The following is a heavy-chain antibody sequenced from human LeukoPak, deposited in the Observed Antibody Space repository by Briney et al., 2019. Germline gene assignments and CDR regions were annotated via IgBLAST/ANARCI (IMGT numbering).Heavy chain of an antibody. Sequence: GASVKVSCKASGYTFTSYGISWVRQAPGQGLEWMGWISAYNGNTNYAQKLQGRVTMTTDTSTSTAYMELRSLRSDDTDVYYCARDVLRYFDWLSLYYYYYGMDVWGQGTTVTVSS. V-gene: IGHV1-18*01. CDR2: ISAYNGNT. J-gene: IGHJ6*02. CDR3: ARDVLRYFDWLSLYYYYYGMDV. CDR1: GYTFTSYG. D-gene: IGHD3-9*01.